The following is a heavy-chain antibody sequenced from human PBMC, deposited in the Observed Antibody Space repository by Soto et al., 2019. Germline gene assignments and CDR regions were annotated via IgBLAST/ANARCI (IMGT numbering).Heavy chain of an antibody. CDR2: LSGSGSST. CDR3: AKADMTTVTNTLGAFDI. V-gene: IGHV3-23*01. D-gene: IGHD4-17*01. CDR1: GFTFSSYA. Sequence: EVQLLESGGGLVQPGGSVRLSCAASGFTFSSYAMSWVRQGPGKGLEWVSALSGSGSSTDYADSVKGRFTISRDNSKKTLYVHIHSLSAEDTDLYYCAKADMTTVTNTLGAFDIWGQGTMVTVSP. J-gene: IGHJ3*02.